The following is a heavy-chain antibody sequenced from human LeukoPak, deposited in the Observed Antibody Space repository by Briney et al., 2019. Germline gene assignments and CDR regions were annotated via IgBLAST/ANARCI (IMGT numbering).Heavy chain of an antibody. V-gene: IGHV4-34*01. Sequence: PETLSLTCALHGGSVTGAYGSWVRHPPEKRLEWNGGTNQSGTTNYNPSLKSRVTISVDTSKNQFSLKLSSVTAADTAVYYCARSRYCSSTSCYLYYYYCYGMDGWGQGTTVTVS. CDR3: ARSRYCSSTSCYLYYYYCYGMDG. CDR1: GGSVTGAY. D-gene: IGHD2-2*01. CDR2: TNQSGTT. J-gene: IGHJ6*02.